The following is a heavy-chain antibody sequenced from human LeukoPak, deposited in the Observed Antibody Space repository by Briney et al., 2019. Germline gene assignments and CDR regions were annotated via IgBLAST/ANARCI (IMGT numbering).Heavy chain of an antibody. CDR1: GFTFSSYA. D-gene: IGHD1-26*01. CDR3: ATGTGIVGAIPFDY. CDR2: ISGSGGST. J-gene: IGHJ4*02. Sequence: PGGSLRLSCAASGFTFSSYAMSWVRQAPGKGLEWVSAISGSGGSTYYADSVKGRFTISRDNSKNTLYLQMNSLRAEDTAVYYCATGTGIVGAIPFDYWGQGTLVTVSS. V-gene: IGHV3-23*01.